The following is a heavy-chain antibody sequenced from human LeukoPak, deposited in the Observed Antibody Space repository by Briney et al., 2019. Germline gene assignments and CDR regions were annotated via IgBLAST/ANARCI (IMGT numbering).Heavy chain of an antibody. CDR3: ARDYGDYYYYYMDV. D-gene: IGHD4-17*01. CDR2: ISSSGSTI. Sequence: GGSLRLSCAASGFTFSSYEMNWVRQAPGKGLEWVSYISSSGSTIYYPDSVKGRFTISRDNAKNSLYLQMNSLRAEDTAVYYCARDYGDYYYYYMDVWGKGTTVTVSS. J-gene: IGHJ6*03. CDR1: GFTFSSYE. V-gene: IGHV3-48*03.